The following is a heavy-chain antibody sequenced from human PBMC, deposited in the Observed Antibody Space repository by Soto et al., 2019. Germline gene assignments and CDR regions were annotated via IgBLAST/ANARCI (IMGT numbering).Heavy chain of an antibody. CDR3: ARGLSTINRYCSGGSCSIYFDY. CDR1: GGSFSGYY. Sequence: QVQLQQWGAGLLKPSETLSLTCAVYGGSFSGYYWSWIRQPPGKGLEWIGEINHSGSTNYNPSLKSRVTISVDTSKNQFSLKLSSVTAADTAVYYCARGLSTINRYCSGGSCSIYFDYWGQGTLVTVSS. CDR2: INHSGST. J-gene: IGHJ4*02. V-gene: IGHV4-34*01. D-gene: IGHD2-15*01.